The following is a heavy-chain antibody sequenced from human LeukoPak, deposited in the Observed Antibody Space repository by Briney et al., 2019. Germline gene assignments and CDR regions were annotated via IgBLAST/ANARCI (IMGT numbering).Heavy chain of an antibody. Sequence: PSETLSLTCTVSGGSISSSRYAWGWIRQPPGKGLEWIGSIYFSGSTYYNPSLKSRVTISVDTSKNQFSLKLSSVTAADTAVYYCATVLGGYHFDYWGQGTLVTVSS. J-gene: IGHJ4*02. CDR3: ATVLGGYHFDY. CDR1: GGSISSSRYA. V-gene: IGHV4-39*07. CDR2: IYFSGST. D-gene: IGHD1-26*01.